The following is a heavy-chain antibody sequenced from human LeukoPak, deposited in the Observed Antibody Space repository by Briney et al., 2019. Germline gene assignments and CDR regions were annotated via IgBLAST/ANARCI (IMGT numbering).Heavy chain of an antibody. J-gene: IGHJ4*02. CDR1: GFTFRDYY. V-gene: IGHV3-11*01. D-gene: IGHD2-2*01. CDR3: ARDRGSNNYFDH. Sequence: GGSLRLSCLASGFTFRDYYMTWIRQAPGKGLEWISFISSRGTTTDYADSVKGRFTISRDNANSSLFLQMNSLRAEDTALYHCARDRGSNNYFDHWGQGTLVTVSS. CDR2: ISSRGTTT.